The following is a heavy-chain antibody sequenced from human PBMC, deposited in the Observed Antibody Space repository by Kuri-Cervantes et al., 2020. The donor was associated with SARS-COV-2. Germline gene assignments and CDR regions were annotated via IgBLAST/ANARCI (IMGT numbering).Heavy chain of an antibody. CDR1: GGSISSSGYY. CDR2: IYYSGST. Sequence: SETLSLTCTVSGGSISSSGYYWSWIRQSPGKGLEWIGYIYYSGSTYYNPSLKSRVTISVDTSKNQFSLKLSSVTAADTAVYYCARDRLGLLWFGEPKRYGMDVWGQGTTVTVSS. CDR3: ARDRLGLLWFGEPKRYGMDV. D-gene: IGHD3-10*01. J-gene: IGHJ6*02. V-gene: IGHV4-30-4*01.